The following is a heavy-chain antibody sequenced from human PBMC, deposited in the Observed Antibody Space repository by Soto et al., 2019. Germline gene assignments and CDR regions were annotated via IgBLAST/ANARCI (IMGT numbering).Heavy chain of an antibody. Sequence: GGSLRLSCVASGFTFNSYSMNWVRQAPGKGLEWVSSISSANAYIYYADSVKGRFTISRDNARNSLYLQMNSLRAEDTAVYYCARSGPGGYIDYWGQGTLVTVSS. CDR1: GFTFNSYS. D-gene: IGHD3-22*01. V-gene: IGHV3-21*01. CDR2: ISSANAYI. J-gene: IGHJ4*02. CDR3: ARSGPGGYIDY.